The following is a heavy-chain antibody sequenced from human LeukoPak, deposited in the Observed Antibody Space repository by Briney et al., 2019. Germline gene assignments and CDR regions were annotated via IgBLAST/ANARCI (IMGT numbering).Heavy chain of an antibody. CDR2: INPNSGGT. D-gene: IGHD6-13*01. J-gene: IGHJ5*02. V-gene: IGHV1-2*02. CDR3: ARGRSSWALGQLP. CDR1: GYTFTGYY. Sequence: GASVKVSCKASGYTFTGYYMHWVRQAPGQGLEWMGWINPNSGGTNYAQKFQGRVTMTRDTSVSTAYMELSRPRSDDTAVYYCARGRSSWALGQLPWGQGTLVTVSS.